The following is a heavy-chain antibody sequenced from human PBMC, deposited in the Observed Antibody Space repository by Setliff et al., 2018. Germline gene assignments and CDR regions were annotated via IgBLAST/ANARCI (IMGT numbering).Heavy chain of an antibody. J-gene: IGHJ4*02. D-gene: IGHD6-6*01. CDR2: ISGSGDST. Sequence: GGSLRLSCVAYGFTFSNYAMAWVRQAPGKGLEWVSAISGSGDSTYYADSVKGRFTISRDNSKNTLYLQMNSLRAEDTAVYYCARGLVSYVYWGQGTLVTVSS. CDR1: GFTFSNYA. V-gene: IGHV3-23*01. CDR3: ARGLVSYVY.